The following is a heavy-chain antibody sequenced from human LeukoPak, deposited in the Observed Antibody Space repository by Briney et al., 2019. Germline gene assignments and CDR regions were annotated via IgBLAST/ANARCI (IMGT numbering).Heavy chain of an antibody. CDR3: ARDRGRGVIPDAFDI. V-gene: IGHV1-18*01. J-gene: IGHJ3*02. CDR2: ISAYNGNT. Sequence: GASVKVSCKASGYTFTSYGISWVRQAPGQGLEWMGWISAYNGNTNYAQKLQGRVTMTTDTSTSTAYMELRSLRSDDTAVYYCARDRGRGVIPDAFDIWGQGTMVTVSS. D-gene: IGHD3-10*01. CDR1: GYTFTSYG.